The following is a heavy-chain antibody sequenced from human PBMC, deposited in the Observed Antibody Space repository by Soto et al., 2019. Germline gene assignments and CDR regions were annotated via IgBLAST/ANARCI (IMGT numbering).Heavy chain of an antibody. J-gene: IGHJ5*02. CDR1: GGSISSGDYY. D-gene: IGHD3-3*01. CDR3: ARDRTIFGVAARWFDP. Sequence: QVQLQESGPGLVKPSQTLSLTCTVSGGSISSGDYYWSWIRQPPGKGLEWIGYIYYSGSTYYNPSLKSRVTISVDTSKNQFSLKLSSVTAADTAVYYCARDRTIFGVAARWFDPWGQGTLVTVSS. V-gene: IGHV4-30-4*01. CDR2: IYYSGST.